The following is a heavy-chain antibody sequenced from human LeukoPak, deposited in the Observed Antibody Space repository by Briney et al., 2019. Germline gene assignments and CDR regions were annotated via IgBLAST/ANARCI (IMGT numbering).Heavy chain of an antibody. CDR1: GFAFSTHV. J-gene: IGHJ4*02. V-gene: IGHV3-23*01. D-gene: IGHD6-19*01. CDR2: INGRGDSR. Sequence: QSGGSLRLSCAASGFAFSTHVMDWVRQAPGRGLEWVSGINGRGDSRHYADSVGGRFTISRDNSNNTLQLQMNSLRVEDTAVYYCVKETNSGWYDYWGQGRMVSVSS. CDR3: VKETNSGWYDY.